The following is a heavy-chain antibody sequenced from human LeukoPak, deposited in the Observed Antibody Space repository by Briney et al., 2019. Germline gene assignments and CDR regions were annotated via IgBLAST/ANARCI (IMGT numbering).Heavy chain of an antibody. CDR1: GYTFTGYY. V-gene: IGHV1-2*02. D-gene: IGHD1-26*01. CDR2: INPNSGGT. J-gene: IGHJ5*02. Sequence: GASVKVSCKASGYTFTGYYMHWVRQAPGQGLEWMGWINPNSGGTNYAQKFQGRVTMTRDTSISTAYMELSRLRSDDTAVYYCARVGFEVGATTYNWFDPWGQGTLVTVSS. CDR3: ARVGFEVGATTYNWFDP.